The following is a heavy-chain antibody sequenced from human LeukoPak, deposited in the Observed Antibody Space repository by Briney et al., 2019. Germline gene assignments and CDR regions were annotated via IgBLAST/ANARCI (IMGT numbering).Heavy chain of an antibody. CDR2: IYHSGST. J-gene: IGHJ4*02. Sequence: SETLSLTCAVSGYSISSGYYRGCIRQPPGKGLEWIGSIYHSGSTYYNPSLKSRVTISVDTSKNQFSLKLSSVTAADTAGYYRARHSMVRGVIRSGLTQFYYWGQGTLVTVSS. CDR3: ARHSMVRGVIRSGLTQFYY. CDR1: GYSISSGYY. V-gene: IGHV4-38-2*01. D-gene: IGHD3-10*01.